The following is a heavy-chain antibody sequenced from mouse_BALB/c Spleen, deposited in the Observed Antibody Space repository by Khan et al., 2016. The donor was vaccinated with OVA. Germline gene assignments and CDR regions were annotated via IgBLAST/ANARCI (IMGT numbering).Heavy chain of an antibody. J-gene: IGHJ4*01. D-gene: IGHD2-14*01. CDR3: ARYAAMDY. V-gene: IGHV2-6-7*01. CDR2: IWGDGST. Sequence: QVQLKESGPGLVAPSQSLSITCTVSGFSLTDYGVNWVRQPPGKGLEWLGMIWGDGSTDYNSALKSRLSISEDNSKSQVFLKMNSLQTDDTARYYCARYAAMDYWGQGTSVTVSS. CDR1: GFSLTDYG.